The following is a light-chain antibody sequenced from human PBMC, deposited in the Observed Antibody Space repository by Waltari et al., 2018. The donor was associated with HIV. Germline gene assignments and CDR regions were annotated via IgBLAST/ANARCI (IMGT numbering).Light chain of an antibody. CDR3: QVWDSTSDHVV. CDR2: YDT. CDR1: NIERKS. Sequence: SSALTQPPSVSVAPGKTARITCGGENIERKSVHWYQQKPGHAPLLVIYYDTDRPSGIPERFSGSNSGYTATLTISRVGDGDEADYFCQVWDSTSDHVVFGGGTKLTVL. J-gene: IGLJ3*02. V-gene: IGLV3-21*04.